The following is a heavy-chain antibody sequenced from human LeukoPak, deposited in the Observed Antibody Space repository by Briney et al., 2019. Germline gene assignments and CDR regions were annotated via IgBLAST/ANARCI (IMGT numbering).Heavy chain of an antibody. Sequence: ASVKVSCKASGYTFTGYYIHWVRQAPGQGLEWMGWINPYNTGTNFAQNFQGRVTMTRDTSISTVYMELGSLRSDDTAVYYCARYRCKTTSGCEDTDAFDMWGQGTMVTVSS. V-gene: IGHV1-2*02. D-gene: IGHD2/OR15-2a*01. J-gene: IGHJ3*02. CDR3: ARYRCKTTSGCEDTDAFDM. CDR1: GYTFTGYY. CDR2: INPYNTGT.